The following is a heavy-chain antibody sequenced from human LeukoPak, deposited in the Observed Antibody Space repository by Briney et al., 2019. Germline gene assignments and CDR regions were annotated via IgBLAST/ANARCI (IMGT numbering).Heavy chain of an antibody. CDR3: TKATQWLAFDY. D-gene: IGHD6-19*01. CDR2: IYYSGDT. V-gene: IGHV4-59*01. Sequence: SETLSLTCTVSGGSISNYYWSWIRQPPGEGLEWIGYIYYSGDTNYNPSLKSRVTISVDTSKDQFSLKLTSVTAADTAVYYCTKATQWLAFDYWGRGTLVTVSS. J-gene: IGHJ4*02. CDR1: GGSISNYY.